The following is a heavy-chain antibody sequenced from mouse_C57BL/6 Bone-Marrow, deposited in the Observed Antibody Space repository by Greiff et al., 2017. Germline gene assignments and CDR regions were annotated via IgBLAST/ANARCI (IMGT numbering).Heavy chain of an antibody. Sequence: EVMLVESGAELVRPGASVKLSCTASGFNIKDDYMHWVKQRPEQGLEWIGWIDPENGDTEYASKFQGKATITADTSSNTAYLQLSSLTSEDTAVYYCTTDSLAMDYWGQGTSVTVSS. CDR3: TTDSLAMDY. CDR1: GFNIKDDY. CDR2: IDPENGDT. D-gene: IGHD6-2*01. V-gene: IGHV14-4*01. J-gene: IGHJ4*01.